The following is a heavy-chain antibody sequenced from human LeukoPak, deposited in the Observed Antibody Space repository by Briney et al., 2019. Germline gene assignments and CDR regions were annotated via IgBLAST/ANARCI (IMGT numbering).Heavy chain of an antibody. Sequence: SETLSLTCAVSGGSISSSNWWSWVRPPPGKGLEWIGEIYHSGSTNYNPSLKSRVTISVDKSKNQFSLKLSSVTAADTAVYYCANMGYSYAPGLFDPWGQGTLVTVSS. CDR3: ANMGYSYAPGLFDP. J-gene: IGHJ5*02. D-gene: IGHD5-18*01. V-gene: IGHV4-4*02. CDR1: GGSISSSNW. CDR2: IYHSGST.